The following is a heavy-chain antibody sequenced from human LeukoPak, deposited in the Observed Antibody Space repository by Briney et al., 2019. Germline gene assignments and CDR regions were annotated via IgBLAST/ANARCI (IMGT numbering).Heavy chain of an antibody. CDR1: GGSISSYY. J-gene: IGHJ6*02. V-gene: IGHV4-59*01. Sequence: SETLSLTCTVSGGSISSYYWSWIRQPPGKGLEWIGYIYYSGSTNYNPSLKSRVTISVDTSKNQFSLKLSSVTAADTAVYYCARVVVPVVVVPAAITGDQFYYYGMDVWGQGTTVTVSS. CDR2: IYYSGST. D-gene: IGHD2-2*01. CDR3: ARVVVPVVVVPAAITGDQFYYYGMDV.